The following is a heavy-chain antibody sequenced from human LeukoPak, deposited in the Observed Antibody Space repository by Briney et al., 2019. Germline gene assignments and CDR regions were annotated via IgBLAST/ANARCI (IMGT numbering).Heavy chain of an antibody. J-gene: IGHJ4*02. CDR1: GFTFSNYG. CDR2: ISSSSSYI. V-gene: IGHV3-21*01. CDR3: ARLIAAAGSTGS. D-gene: IGHD6-13*01. Sequence: GGSLRLSCAASGFTFSNYGMVWVRQAPGKGVKWVSSISSSSSYIYYADSVKGRFTISRDNAKNSLYLQMNSLRAEDTAVYYCARLIAAAGSTGSWGQGTLVTVSS.